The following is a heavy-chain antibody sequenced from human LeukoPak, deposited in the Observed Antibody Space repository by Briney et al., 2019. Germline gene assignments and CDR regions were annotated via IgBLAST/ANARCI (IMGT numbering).Heavy chain of an antibody. V-gene: IGHV3-7*03. Sequence: PGGSLRLSCAASGFTFSSYWMSWVRQAPGKGLEWVANRKQDGSEKYYADSVKGRFTVSRDNAKNSLYLQMNSLKTEDTAVYYCTTGLLRFPYYYYYYYMDVWGKGTTVTVSS. D-gene: IGHD3-3*01. J-gene: IGHJ6*03. CDR3: TTGLLRFPYYYYYYYMDV. CDR2: RKQDGSEK. CDR1: GFTFSSYW.